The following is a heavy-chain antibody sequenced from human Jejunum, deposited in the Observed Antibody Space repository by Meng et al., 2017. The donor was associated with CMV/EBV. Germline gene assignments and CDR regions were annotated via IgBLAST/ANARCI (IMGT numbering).Heavy chain of an antibody. CDR1: GGSISGSSYY. CDR2: VYSTGST. CDR3: ARVWQPNYYFDY. J-gene: IGHJ4*02. Sequence: QLPLPGPGPGLVKPSEPLSLTCTVAGGSISGSSYYWGWIRQPPGKGLECLATVYSTGSTYYDPSLKSRVTISVDTSKNQFSLRLSSVTAADTAVYYCARVWQPNYYFDYWGQGTLVTVSS. D-gene: IGHD6-13*01. V-gene: IGHV4-39*07.